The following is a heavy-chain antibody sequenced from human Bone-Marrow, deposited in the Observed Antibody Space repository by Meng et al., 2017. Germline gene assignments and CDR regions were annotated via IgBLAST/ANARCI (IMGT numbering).Heavy chain of an antibody. CDR2: IIPILGIA. D-gene: IGHD1-26*01. Sequence: QVQLVQSGPEVKKPGSSVKVCCKASGGTFSSYTISWVRQAPGQGLEWMGRIIPILGIANYAQKFQGRVTITADKSTSTAYMELSSLRSEYTAVYYCARDQIGSGSYIPSDSWGQGTLVTVSS. CDR1: GGTFSSYT. V-gene: IGHV1-69*08. CDR3: ARDQIGSGSYIPSDS. J-gene: IGHJ4*02.